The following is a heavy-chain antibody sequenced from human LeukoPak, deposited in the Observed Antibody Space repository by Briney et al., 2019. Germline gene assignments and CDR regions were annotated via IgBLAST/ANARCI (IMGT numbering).Heavy chain of an antibody. CDR2: INPSGGTT. D-gene: IGHD5-18*01. CDR3: ARALDTAMAFDY. J-gene: IGHJ4*02. V-gene: IGHV1-46*01. Sequence: ASVKVSCKASGYTFTSYYIHWVRQAPGQGLEWMGVINPSGGTTSYAQKFQGRVTMTTDTSTSTAYMELRSLRSDDTAVYYCARALDTAMAFDYWGQGTLVTVSS. CDR1: GYTFTSYY.